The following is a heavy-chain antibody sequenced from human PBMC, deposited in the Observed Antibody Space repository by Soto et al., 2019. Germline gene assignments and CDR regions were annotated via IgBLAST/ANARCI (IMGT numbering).Heavy chain of an antibody. CDR2: ISNSGST. CDR1: VGSISSFH. D-gene: IGHD1-26*01. J-gene: IGHJ1*01. Sequence: LCVGSISSFHWSWIRQPPGKGLEWIGFISNSGSTNYNPSLKSRVTISLDTSKNQFSLKLSSVSAADTAVYYCARGVVGASTGFQHWGQGTLVTVSS. CDR3: ARGVVGASTGFQH. V-gene: IGHV4-59*01.